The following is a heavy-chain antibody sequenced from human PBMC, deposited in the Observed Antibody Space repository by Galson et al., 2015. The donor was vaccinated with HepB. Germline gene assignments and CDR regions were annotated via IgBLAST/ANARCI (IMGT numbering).Heavy chain of an antibody. CDR2: IKHDGSEK. CDR3: ARGALNGGVGPFLEWFPCASYYDSDV. J-gene: IGHJ6*02. D-gene: IGHD3-3*02. Sequence: SLRLSCAGSGFSLSSYTIQWVRQAPGKGLEWVANIKHDGSEKNYVDSVKGRFTITRDKPNNLLYLQMNSLRVADTAVYYCARGALNGGVGPFLEWFPCASYYDSDVWGQGTTVTVSS. CDR1: GFSLSSYT. V-gene: IGHV3-7*03.